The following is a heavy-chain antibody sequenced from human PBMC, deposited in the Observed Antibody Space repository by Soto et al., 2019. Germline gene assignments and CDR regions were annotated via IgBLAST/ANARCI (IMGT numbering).Heavy chain of an antibody. J-gene: IGHJ5*02. Sequence: GGSLRLSCAASGFTFSSFWMHWVRQAPGKGLEWVSRASPDGTSTSYADSVKGRVTISRDNAKHTLFMQMNSLRAEDTAVYYCTRHGSGDYFLFDPWGQGTLVTVSS. V-gene: IGHV3-74*01. D-gene: IGHD4-17*01. CDR2: ASPDGTST. CDR3: TRHGSGDYFLFDP. CDR1: GFTFSSFW.